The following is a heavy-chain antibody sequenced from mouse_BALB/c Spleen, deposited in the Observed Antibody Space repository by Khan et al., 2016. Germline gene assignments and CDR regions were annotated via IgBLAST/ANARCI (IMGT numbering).Heavy chain of an antibody. CDR2: IRNNANGYTT. Sequence: EVELVESGGDLVQPGGSLRLSCATSGFTFTDYYMSWVRQPPGKALEWLGFIRNNANGYTTAYSASEKGRFTISRDNFQSILYLQMSSVRAEDRAPYYWARDGYYPYDMDDWGQGTSVTVSS. V-gene: IGHV7-3*02. CDR1: GFTFTDYY. D-gene: IGHD2-3*01. CDR3: ARDGYYPYDMDD. J-gene: IGHJ4*01.